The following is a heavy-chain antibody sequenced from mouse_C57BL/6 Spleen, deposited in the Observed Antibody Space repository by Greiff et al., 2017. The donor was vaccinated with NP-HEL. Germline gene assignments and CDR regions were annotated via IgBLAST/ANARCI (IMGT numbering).Heavy chain of an antibody. D-gene: IGHD4-1*01. Sequence: QVQLKQSGAELVRPGASVTLSCKASGYTFTDYEMHWVKQTPVHGLEWIGAIDPETGGTAYNQKFKGKAILTADKSSSTAYMELRSLTSEDSAVYYCTTGTAYWGQGTLVTVSA. CDR1: GYTFTDYE. CDR2: IDPETGGT. J-gene: IGHJ3*01. CDR3: TTGTAY. V-gene: IGHV1-15*01.